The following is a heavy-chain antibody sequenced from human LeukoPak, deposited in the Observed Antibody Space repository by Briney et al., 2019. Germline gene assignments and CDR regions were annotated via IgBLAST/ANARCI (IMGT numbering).Heavy chain of an antibody. Sequence: ASVKVSCKASGYTFTSYGISWVRQAPGQGLEWMGWISAYNGNTNYAQKLQGRVTMTTDTSTSTAYMELRSLRSDDTAVYYCARDWRSTVTTKYYFDYWGQGTLVIVSS. V-gene: IGHV1-18*01. CDR2: ISAYNGNT. CDR3: ARDWRSTVTTKYYFDY. J-gene: IGHJ4*02. CDR1: GYTFTSYG. D-gene: IGHD4-17*01.